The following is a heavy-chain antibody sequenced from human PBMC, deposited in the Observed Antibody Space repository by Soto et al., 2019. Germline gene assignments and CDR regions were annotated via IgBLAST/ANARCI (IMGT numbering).Heavy chain of an antibody. V-gene: IGHV4-31*03. CDR1: GGSISSGGYY. CDR3: ARDQVTYYDFWSGYLPPRGYYYGMDV. CDR2: IYYSGST. J-gene: IGHJ6*02. D-gene: IGHD3-3*01. Sequence: SETLSLTCTVSGGSISSGGYYWSWIRQHPGKGLEWIGYIYYSGSTYYNPSLKSRVTISVDTSKNQFSLKLSSVTAADTAVYYCARDQVTYYDFWSGYLPPRGYYYGMDVWGQGTTVTVSS.